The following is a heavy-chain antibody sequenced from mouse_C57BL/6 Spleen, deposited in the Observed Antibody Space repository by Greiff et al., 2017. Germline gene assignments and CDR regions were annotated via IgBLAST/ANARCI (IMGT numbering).Heavy chain of an antibody. Sequence: EVQVVESEGGLVQPGSSMKLSCTASGFTFSDYYMAWVRQVPEKGLEWVANINYDGSSTYYLDSLKSRFIISRDNAKNILYLQMSSLKSEDTATYYCARDLTADYWGQGTTLTVSS. V-gene: IGHV5-16*01. CDR1: GFTFSDYY. J-gene: IGHJ2*01. D-gene: IGHD4-1*01. CDR2: INYDGSST. CDR3: ARDLTADY.